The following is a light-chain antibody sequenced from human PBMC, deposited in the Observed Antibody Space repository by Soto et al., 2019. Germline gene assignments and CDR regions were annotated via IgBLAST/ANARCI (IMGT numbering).Light chain of an antibody. J-gene: IGLJ1*01. V-gene: IGLV1-51*01. Sequence: QSVLTQPPSVSAAPGQKVTISCSGSSSNIGGNSVSWYQQLPGTAPKLLIYDDNKRPSGIPDRFSGSKSGTSATLGITGFQTGDEADYYCGSYTGSRTLVFGTGTKVTVL. CDR1: SSNIGGNS. CDR3: GSYTGSRTLV. CDR2: DDN.